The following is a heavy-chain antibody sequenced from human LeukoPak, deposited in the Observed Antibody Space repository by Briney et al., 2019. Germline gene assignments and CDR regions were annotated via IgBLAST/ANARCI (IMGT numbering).Heavy chain of an antibody. V-gene: IGHV3-23*01. D-gene: IGHD3-10*01. CDR1: GFTFSSYA. J-gene: IGHJ5*02. CDR2: ISGSGGST. CDR3: AKDVVRGSGRINWFDP. Sequence: QAGGSLRLSCAASGFTFSSYAMSWVRQAPGKGLEWVSAISGSGGSTYYADTVRGRFTISRDTSKNMLYLQMNSLRAEDTAVYYCAKDVVRGSGRINWFDPWGQGTLVTVSS.